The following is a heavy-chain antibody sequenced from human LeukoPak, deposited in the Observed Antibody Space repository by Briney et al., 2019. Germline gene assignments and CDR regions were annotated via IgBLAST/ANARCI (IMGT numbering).Heavy chain of an antibody. V-gene: IGHV4-39*07. CDR2: IYYSGST. Sequence: SEILSLTCTVSGGSISSSSYYWGWIRQPPGKGLEWIGSIYYSGSTYYNPSLKSRVTISVDTSKNQFSLKLSSVTAADTAVYYCARESAGTSGFDYWGQGTLVTVSS. D-gene: IGHD6-13*01. CDR3: ARESAGTSGFDY. CDR1: GGSISSSSYY. J-gene: IGHJ4*02.